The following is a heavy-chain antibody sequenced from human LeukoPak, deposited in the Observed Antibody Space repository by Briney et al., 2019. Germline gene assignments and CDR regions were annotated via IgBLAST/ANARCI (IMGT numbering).Heavy chain of an antibody. CDR2: INAGNGNT. CDR3: ARDQDPYYDFWSALKGSAFDI. Sequence: GASVKVSCKASGYTFTSYAMHWVRQAPGQRLEWMGWINAGNGNTKYSQKFQGRVTITRDTSASTAYKELSSLRSEDTAVYYCARDQDPYYDFWSALKGSAFDIWGQGTMVTVSS. J-gene: IGHJ3*02. CDR1: GYTFTSYA. V-gene: IGHV1-3*01. D-gene: IGHD3-3*01.